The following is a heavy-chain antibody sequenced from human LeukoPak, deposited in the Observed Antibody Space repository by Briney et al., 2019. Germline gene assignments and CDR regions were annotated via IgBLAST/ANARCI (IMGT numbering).Heavy chain of an antibody. V-gene: IGHV3-23*01. Sequence: GGSLRLSCAASGFTFSSYAMSWVRQAPGKGLEWVSAISGSGGSTYYADSVKGRFTTSRDNSKNTLYLQMNSLRAEDTAVYYCAKQIGYCSSTSCYDLLSFDYWGQGTLVTVSS. D-gene: IGHD2-2*01. CDR1: GFTFSSYA. J-gene: IGHJ4*02. CDR3: AKQIGYCSSTSCYDLLSFDY. CDR2: ISGSGGST.